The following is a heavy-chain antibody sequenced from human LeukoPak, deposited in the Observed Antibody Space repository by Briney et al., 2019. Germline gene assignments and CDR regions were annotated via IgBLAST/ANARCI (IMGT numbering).Heavy chain of an antibody. J-gene: IGHJ6*02. CDR3: AREAMVQGRYYYYGMDV. Sequence: ASVKVSCKASGYTFTGYYMHWVRQAPGQGLEWMGWINPNSGGTNYAQKFQGWVTMTRDTSISTAYMELSRLRSDDTAVYYCAREAMVQGRYYYYGMDVWGQGTTVTVSS. CDR2: INPNSGGT. D-gene: IGHD3-10*01. CDR1: GYTFTGYY. V-gene: IGHV1-2*04.